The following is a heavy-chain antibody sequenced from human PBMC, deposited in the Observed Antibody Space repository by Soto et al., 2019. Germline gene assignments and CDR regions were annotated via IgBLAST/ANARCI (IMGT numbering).Heavy chain of an antibody. Sequence: EVQLLESGGGFIQPGGSLRLSCEASGISFTRFAMSWVRQAPGKGLQWVSAISVGGGATYYADSVKGRFTVSRDNSKTTLYLHMNSPRAQDTAIYYCATHPYSAYVLYDGFEIWGPGTMVTVSS. CDR1: GISFTRFA. V-gene: IGHV3-23*01. CDR3: ATHPYSAYVLYDGFEI. J-gene: IGHJ3*02. CDR2: ISVGGGAT. D-gene: IGHD5-12*01.